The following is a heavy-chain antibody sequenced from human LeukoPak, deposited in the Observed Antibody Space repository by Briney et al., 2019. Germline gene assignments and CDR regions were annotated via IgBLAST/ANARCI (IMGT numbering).Heavy chain of an antibody. CDR1: GGSISSSSYY. Sequence: SETLSLTCTVSGGSISSSSYYWGWIRQPPGKELEWIGSIYYSGSTYYNPSLKSRVTISVDTSKNQFSLKLSSVTAADTAVYYCARGRTVRCSSTSCYSLGGYYYYGMDVWGQGTTVTVSS. D-gene: IGHD2-2*02. CDR3: ARGRTVRCSSTSCYSLGGYYYYGMDV. J-gene: IGHJ6*02. CDR2: IYYSGST. V-gene: IGHV4-39*07.